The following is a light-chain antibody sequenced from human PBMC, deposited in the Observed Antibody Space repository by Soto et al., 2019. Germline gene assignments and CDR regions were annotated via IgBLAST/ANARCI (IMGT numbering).Light chain of an antibody. CDR1: SSDVGGYKY. Sequence: QSALTQPASVSGSPGQSIIISCTGTSSDVGGYKYVSWYQQHPGKAPKLMIYEVSNRPSGVSNRFSGSKSGNTASLTISGLQAEDEADYYCSSYTSCSTLVFGGGTKLTVL. CDR3: SSYTSCSTLV. V-gene: IGLV2-14*01. CDR2: EVS. J-gene: IGLJ3*02.